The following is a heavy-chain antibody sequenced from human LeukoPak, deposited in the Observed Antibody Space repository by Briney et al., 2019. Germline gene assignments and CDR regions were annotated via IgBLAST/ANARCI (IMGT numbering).Heavy chain of an antibody. CDR3: ARLITGTTTAFDI. D-gene: IGHD1-7*01. CDR1: GGSFSGYY. CDR2: INHSGST. Sequence: PSDTLSLTCAVYGGSFSGYYWSWIRQPPEKGLEWIGEINHSGSTNYNPSLKSRVTISGDTSKNQFSLKLSSVTAADTAVYYCARLITGTTTAFDIWGQGTMVTVSS. V-gene: IGHV4-34*01. J-gene: IGHJ3*02.